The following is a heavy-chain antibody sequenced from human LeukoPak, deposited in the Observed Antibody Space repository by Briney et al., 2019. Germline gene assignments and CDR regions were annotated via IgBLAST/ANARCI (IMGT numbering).Heavy chain of an antibody. CDR1: GYSFTSYW. V-gene: IGHV5-51*01. D-gene: IGHD6-19*01. Sequence: PGESLKISCKGSGYSFTSYWIDWVRQMPGKGLEWMGIIYPGDSDTRYSPSFQGQVTISADKSISTAYLQWSSLKASDTAMYYCARPGSSGWYRGGDDAFDIWGQGTMVTVSS. CDR2: IYPGDSDT. J-gene: IGHJ3*02. CDR3: ARPGSSGWYRGGDDAFDI.